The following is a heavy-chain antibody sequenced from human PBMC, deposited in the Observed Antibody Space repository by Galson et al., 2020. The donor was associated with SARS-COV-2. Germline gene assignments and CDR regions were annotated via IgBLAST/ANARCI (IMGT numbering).Heavy chain of an antibody. CDR3: ARARMVRGLLYYFDY. V-gene: IGHV4-59*01. Sequence: TLSLTCTVSGGSISSYYWSWIRQPPGKGLEWIGYIYYSGSTNYNPSLKSRVTISVDTSKNQFSLKLSSVTAADTAVYYCARARMVRGLLYYFDYWGQGTLVTVSS. J-gene: IGHJ4*02. CDR2: IYYSGST. CDR1: GGSISSYY. D-gene: IGHD3-10*01.